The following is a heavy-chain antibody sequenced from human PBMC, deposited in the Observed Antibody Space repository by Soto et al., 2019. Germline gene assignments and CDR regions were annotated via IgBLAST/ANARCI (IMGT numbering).Heavy chain of an antibody. CDR1: GFTFSSYD. V-gene: IGHV3-13*04. CDR3: ARTSYYYDSSGYYDY. D-gene: IGHD3-22*01. J-gene: IGHJ4*02. CDR2: IGTAGDT. Sequence: GGSLRLSCAASGFTFSSYDMHWVRQATGKGLEWVSAIGTAGDTYYPGSVKGRFTISRENAKNSLYLQMNSLRAGDTAVYYCARTSYYYDSSGYYDYWGQGTLVTVSS.